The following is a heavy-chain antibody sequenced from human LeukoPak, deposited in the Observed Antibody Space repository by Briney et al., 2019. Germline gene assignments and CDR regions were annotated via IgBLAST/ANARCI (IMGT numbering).Heavy chain of an antibody. J-gene: IGHJ4*02. CDR1: GYTFTGYY. Sequence: ASVKVSCKASGYTFTGYYMHWVRQAPGQGLEWMGRINPNSGGTNYAQKFQGRVTMTRDTSISTAYKELSRLRSDDTAVYYCARDVGSGYSYGFDYWGQGTLVTVSS. CDR2: INPNSGGT. V-gene: IGHV1-2*06. CDR3: ARDVGSGYSYGFDY. D-gene: IGHD5-18*01.